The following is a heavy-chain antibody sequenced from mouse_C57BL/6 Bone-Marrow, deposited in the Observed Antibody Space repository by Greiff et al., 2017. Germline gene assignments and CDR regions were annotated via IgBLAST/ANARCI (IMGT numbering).Heavy chain of an antibody. D-gene: IGHD1-1*01. CDR3: TGRCITAVVFDY. Sequence: VQLQQSGAELVRPGASVKLSCTASGFNIKDDYMHWVKQRPEQGLEWIGWIDPENGDTEYASKFQGKATITADTSSNTAYLQLSSLTAEDTAVYYCTGRCITAVVFDYWGEGTTLTVSA. V-gene: IGHV14-4*01. CDR1: GFNIKDDY. CDR2: IDPENGDT. J-gene: IGHJ2*01.